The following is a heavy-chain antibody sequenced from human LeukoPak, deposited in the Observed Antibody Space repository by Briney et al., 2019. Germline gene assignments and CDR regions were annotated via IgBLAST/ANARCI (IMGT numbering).Heavy chain of an antibody. D-gene: IGHD3-10*01. CDR3: ARDFPAGSGSYYSYYGMDV. V-gene: IGHV3-11*06. CDR2: ISSSSSYT. J-gene: IGHJ6*04. CDR1: GFTFSDYY. Sequence: GGSLRLSCAASGFTFSDYYMSWLRQAPGKGLEGVSYISSSSSYTNYADSVKGRFPLSRENAKNSQYLKMNSLKAEDTAVYYCARDFPAGSGSYYSYYGMDVWGKGTTVTVSS.